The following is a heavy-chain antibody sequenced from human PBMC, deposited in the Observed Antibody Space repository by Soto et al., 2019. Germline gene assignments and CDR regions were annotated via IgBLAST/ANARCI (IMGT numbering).Heavy chain of an antibody. CDR1: GGSISSSSYY. Sequence: SETLSLTCTVSGGSISSSSYYWGWIRQPPGKGLERIGSIYYSGSTYYNPSLKSRVTISVDTSKNQFSLKLSSVTAADTAVYYCARHGTYYDFWSPGGYYGMDVWGQGTTVTVSS. CDR2: IYYSGST. CDR3: ARHGTYYDFWSPGGYYGMDV. J-gene: IGHJ6*02. D-gene: IGHD3-3*01. V-gene: IGHV4-39*01.